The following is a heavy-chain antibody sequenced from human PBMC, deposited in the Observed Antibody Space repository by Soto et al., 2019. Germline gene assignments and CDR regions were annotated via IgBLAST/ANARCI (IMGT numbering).Heavy chain of an antibody. D-gene: IGHD4-4*01. J-gene: IGHJ6*03. Sequence: SDPLSITCIITGCSIIVYYLIPIVEPPGRGLEWIGYIYYSGSTNYNPSLKSRVTISVDTSKNQFSLKLSSVTAADTAVYYCARTYSNYAYYYYYMDFWGKGTTVT. V-gene: IGHV4-59*08. CDR2: IYYSGST. CDR3: ARTYSNYAYYYYYMDF. CDR1: GCSIIVYY.